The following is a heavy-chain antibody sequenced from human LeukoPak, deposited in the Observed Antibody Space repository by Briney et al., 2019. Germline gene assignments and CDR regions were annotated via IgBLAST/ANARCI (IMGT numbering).Heavy chain of an antibody. V-gene: IGHV3-30*18. D-gene: IGHD3-10*01. J-gene: IGHJ4*02. CDR3: AKGQWFGELLPFDY. Sequence: GGSLRLSCAASGFSFSSFGMHWVRQAPGKGLEWVAVISHDGSNKNYADSVKGRFTMSRDNSKNTVYLQMNSLRGKDTAVYYCAKGQWFGELLPFDYWSQGALVSVSS. CDR2: ISHDGSNK. CDR1: GFSFSSFG.